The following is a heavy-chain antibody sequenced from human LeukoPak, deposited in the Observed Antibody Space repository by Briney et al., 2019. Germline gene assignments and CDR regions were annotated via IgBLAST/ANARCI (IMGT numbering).Heavy chain of an antibody. CDR1: GGSFSGYY. D-gene: IGHD3-3*01. J-gene: IGHJ3*02. V-gene: IGHV4-34*01. CDR3: ARTYYDFWSGYPDAFDI. Sequence: SETLSLTCAVYGGSFSGYYWSWIRQPPGKGLEWIGEINHSGSTNYNPSLKSRVTISVDTSKNQFSLKLSSVTAADTAVYYCARTYYDFWSGYPDAFDIWGQGTMVTVSS. CDR2: INHSGST.